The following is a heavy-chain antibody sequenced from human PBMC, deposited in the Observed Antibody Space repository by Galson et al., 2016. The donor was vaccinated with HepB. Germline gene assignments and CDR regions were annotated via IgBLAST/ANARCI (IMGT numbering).Heavy chain of an antibody. CDR1: GGSISSGGYY. D-gene: IGHD3-10*01. V-gene: IGHV4-31*03. CDR3: TSGLVRGVISF. CDR2: IFYSGSS. J-gene: IGHJ4*02. Sequence: TLSLTCSVSGGSISSGGYYWSWIRQHPGKGLEWIGYIFYSGSSYYNPSLKSRVTISVDTSKNQFSLKLSSVTAADTAVYHCTSGLVRGVISFWGQGFLGGVSS.